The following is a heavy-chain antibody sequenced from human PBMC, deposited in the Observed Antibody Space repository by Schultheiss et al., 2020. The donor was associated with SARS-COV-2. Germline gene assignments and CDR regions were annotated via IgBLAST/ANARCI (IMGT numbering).Heavy chain of an antibody. CDR3: AREGSYCGGDCPNWFDP. CDR2: IYYSGST. J-gene: IGHJ5*02. V-gene: IGHV4-59*01. CDR1: GGSFSGYY. Sequence: SETLSLTCAVYGGSFSGYYWSWIRQPPGKGLEWIGYIYYSGSTNYNPSLKSRVTISVDTSKNQFSLKLSSVTAADTAVYYCAREGSYCGGDCPNWFDPWGQGTLVTVSS. D-gene: IGHD2-21*01.